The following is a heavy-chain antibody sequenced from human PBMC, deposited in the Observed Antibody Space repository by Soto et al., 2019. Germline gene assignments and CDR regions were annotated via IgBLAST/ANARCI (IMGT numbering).Heavy chain of an antibody. Sequence: GESLKISCADSGYTFTSYWISWVRQMPGKGLEWMGRIDPSDSYTIYSPSFQGHVTISADKSISAAYLQWSSLKASDTAMYYCARSPSQYCSDGSCHLRGSFDYWGRGTLVTVSS. CDR2: IDPSDSYT. J-gene: IGHJ4*02. V-gene: IGHV5-10-1*01. CDR3: ARSPSQYCSDGSCHLRGSFDY. D-gene: IGHD2-15*01. CDR1: GYTFTSYW.